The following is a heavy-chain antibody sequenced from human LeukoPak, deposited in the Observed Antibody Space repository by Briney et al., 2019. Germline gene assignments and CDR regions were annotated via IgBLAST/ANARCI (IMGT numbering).Heavy chain of an antibody. V-gene: IGHV3-53*01. D-gene: IGHD2-8*01. CDR3: ARSQNALMRQSDY. J-gene: IGHJ4*02. Sequence: GGSLRLSCVASGFAVSSNYMTWVRQAPGKGLEWVSVIYSGGSTYYADSVNGRFSISRDNSKNTVYLQMNNVRVDDTAVYYCARSQNALMRQSDYWGQGILVTVSS. CDR1: GFAVSSNY. CDR2: IYSGGST.